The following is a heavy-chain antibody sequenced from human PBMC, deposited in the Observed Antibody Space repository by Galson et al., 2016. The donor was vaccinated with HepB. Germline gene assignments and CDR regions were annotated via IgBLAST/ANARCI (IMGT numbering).Heavy chain of an antibody. CDR1: GGPVYSHDYY. D-gene: IGHD7-27*01. Sequence: TLSLTCSVSGGPVYSHDYYWTWIRQPPGKGLEWIGYIYYGGTTYYNPSLKSRIDMSIDTSKDQFSLTMTSVTAADTAVYYCARLYVGWGHYRFDSWGQGSLLIVSS. CDR3: ARLYVGWGHYRFDS. CDR2: IYYGGTT. J-gene: IGHJ4*02. V-gene: IGHV4-30-4*01.